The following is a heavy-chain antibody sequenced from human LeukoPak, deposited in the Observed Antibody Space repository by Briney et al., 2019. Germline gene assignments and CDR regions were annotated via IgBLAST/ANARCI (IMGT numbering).Heavy chain of an antibody. Sequence: GGSLRLSCAASGFTFSSYSMNWVRQAPGKGLEWVSTISSSSSYIYYADSVKGRFTISRDNAKNSLYLQMNSLRAEDTAVYYCARHRGRLLLFRGPFDYWGQGTLVTVSS. CDR2: ISSSSSYI. CDR3: ARHRGRLLLFRGPFDY. D-gene: IGHD2-21*02. V-gene: IGHV3-21*01. J-gene: IGHJ4*02. CDR1: GFTFSSYS.